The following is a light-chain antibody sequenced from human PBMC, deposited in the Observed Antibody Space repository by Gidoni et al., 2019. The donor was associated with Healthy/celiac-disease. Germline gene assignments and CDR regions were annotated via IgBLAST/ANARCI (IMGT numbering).Light chain of an antibody. Sequence: EIVMTQSPATLSVSPGERDTISCRSSQSVSSNLAWYQQQPGQAPRLLIYGASTRATGIPARFSGSGYGTEFTLTISSLQSEDFAVYYCQQYNNWSYTFGQGTKLEIK. V-gene: IGKV3-15*01. J-gene: IGKJ2*01. CDR2: GAS. CDR1: QSVSSN. CDR3: QQYNNWSYT.